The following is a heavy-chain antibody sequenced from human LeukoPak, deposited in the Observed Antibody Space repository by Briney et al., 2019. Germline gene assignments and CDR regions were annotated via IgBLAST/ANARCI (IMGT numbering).Heavy chain of an antibody. CDR3: ARSPATSWSNFDY. CDR2: IHHSGST. CDR1: VESFSDHY. J-gene: IGHJ4*02. Sequence: SETLSLTCAVYVESFSDHYWTWIRQPPGKGLEWIGEIHHSGSTIYRLSLKSRVTISVDRSKNQFSLKLTSVTAADTAVYYCARSPATSWSNFDYWGQGSLVTVSS. V-gene: IGHV4-34*01. D-gene: IGHD2-2*01.